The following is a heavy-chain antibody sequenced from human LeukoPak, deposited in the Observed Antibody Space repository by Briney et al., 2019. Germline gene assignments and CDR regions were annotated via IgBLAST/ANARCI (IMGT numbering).Heavy chain of an antibody. Sequence: TSETLSLTCAVYGGSFSGYYWSWIRQPPGKGLEWIGEINHSGSTNYNPSLKSRVTISVDTSKNQFSLKLSSVTAADAAVYYCARGFSGYSSSWSKAQPYYYYYMDVWGKGTTVTVSS. J-gene: IGHJ6*03. D-gene: IGHD6-13*01. CDR1: GGSFSGYY. CDR2: INHSGST. CDR3: ARGFSGYSSSWSKAQPYYYYYMDV. V-gene: IGHV4-34*01.